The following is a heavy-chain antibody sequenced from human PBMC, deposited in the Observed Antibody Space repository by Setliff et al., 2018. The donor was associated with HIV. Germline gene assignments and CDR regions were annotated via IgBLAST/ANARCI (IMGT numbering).Heavy chain of an antibody. J-gene: IGHJ4*02. Sequence: TSETLSLTCAVYGGSFSGYYWSWIRQSPGKGLEWIGEINHTGSTNYIPSLKSRLTMSVDTSKNQFSLKLSSVTAADTAVYYCARTRGYCSATSCYALRGPDYWGQGTLVTVSS. CDR3: ARTRGYCSATSCYALRGPDY. CDR1: GGSFSGYY. CDR2: INHTGST. D-gene: IGHD2-2*01. V-gene: IGHV4-34*01.